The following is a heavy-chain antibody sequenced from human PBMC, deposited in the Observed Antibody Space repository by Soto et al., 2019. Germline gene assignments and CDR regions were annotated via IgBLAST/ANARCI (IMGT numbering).Heavy chain of an antibody. D-gene: IGHD6-19*01. CDR1: GYTFTSYY. CDR3: ARDSERLAVAGTLFDY. Sequence: GASVKVSCKASGYTFTSYYMHWVRQAPGQGLEWMGIINPSGGSTSYAQKFQGRVTMTRDTSTSTVYMELSSLRSEDTAVYYCARDSERLAVAGTLFDYWGQGTLVTVSS. V-gene: IGHV1-46*01. CDR2: INPSGGST. J-gene: IGHJ4*02.